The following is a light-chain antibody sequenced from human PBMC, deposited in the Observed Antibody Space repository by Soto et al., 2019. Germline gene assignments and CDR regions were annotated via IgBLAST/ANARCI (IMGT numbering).Light chain of an antibody. J-gene: IGLJ3*02. CDR3: QSYASSRGAWV. CDR2: GNS. Sequence: QSVLTQPPSVSGAPGQRVTISCTGSSSNIGAGYDVHWYQQLPGTAPKLLIYGNSNRPSGVPDRFSGSKSGTSASLAITGLRAEDEAGYYCQSYASSRGAWVFGGGTKLTVL. V-gene: IGLV1-40*01. CDR1: SSNIGAGYD.